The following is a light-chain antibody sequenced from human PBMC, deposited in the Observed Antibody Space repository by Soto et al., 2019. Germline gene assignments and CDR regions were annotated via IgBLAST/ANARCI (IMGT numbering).Light chain of an antibody. CDR3: TSYAGSNNRGV. Sequence: QSALTQPPSASGSPGQSVTISCTGTSSDVGGYNYISWYQHHPGKAPKLMIYGVSQRPSGVPDRFSGSKSGNTASLTVSGLQAEDEADYYCTSYAGSNNRGVFGSGTKLTVL. CDR2: GVS. V-gene: IGLV2-8*01. CDR1: SSDVGGYNY. J-gene: IGLJ1*01.